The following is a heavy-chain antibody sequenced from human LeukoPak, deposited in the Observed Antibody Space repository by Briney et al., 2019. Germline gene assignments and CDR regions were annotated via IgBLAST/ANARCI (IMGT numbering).Heavy chain of an antibody. CDR3: AGFTFFRGVITFDY. J-gene: IGHJ4*02. V-gene: IGHV4-38-2*02. CDR2: VDHSGGT. D-gene: IGHD3-10*01. CDR1: GGSISSYY. Sequence: SETLSLTCTVSGGSISSYYWGWIRQPPGKGLEWIGSVDHSGGTYYNPSLRSRVSISVDTSKNQFSLKLSSVTAADTAVYSCAGFTFFRGVITFDYWGQGTLVTVSS.